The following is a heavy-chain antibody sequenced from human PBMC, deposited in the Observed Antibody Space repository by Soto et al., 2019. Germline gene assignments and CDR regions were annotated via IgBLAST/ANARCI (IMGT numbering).Heavy chain of an antibody. D-gene: IGHD3-3*01. CDR1: GCTFSSYG. Sequence: GSLLLSCAASGCTFSSYGMHWVRQAPGKGLEWVAVISYDGSNKYYADSVKGRFTISRDNSKNTLYLQMNSLRAEDTAVYYCAKDYDFWSGYYTYYYYYGMDVWGQGTTVTVSS. J-gene: IGHJ6*02. V-gene: IGHV3-30*18. CDR2: ISYDGSNK. CDR3: AKDYDFWSGYYTYYYYYGMDV.